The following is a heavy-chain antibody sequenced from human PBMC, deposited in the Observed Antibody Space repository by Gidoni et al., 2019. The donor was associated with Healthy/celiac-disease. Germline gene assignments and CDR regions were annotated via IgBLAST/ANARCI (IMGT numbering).Heavy chain of an antibody. D-gene: IGHD5-18*01. V-gene: IGHV4-59*01. J-gene: IGHJ4*02. CDR1: GGSISSYY. CDR2: IYYSGST. CDR3: ARAGDTAPRFDY. Sequence: QVQLQESGPGLVKPSETLSLTCTVSGGSISSYYWSWIRQPPGKGLEWIGYIYYSGSTNYNPSLKSRVTISVDTPKNQFSLKRSSVTAADTAVYYCARAGDTAPRFDYWGQGTLVTVSS.